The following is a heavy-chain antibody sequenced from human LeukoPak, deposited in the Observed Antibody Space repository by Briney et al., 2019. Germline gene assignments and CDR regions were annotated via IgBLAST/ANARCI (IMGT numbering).Heavy chain of an antibody. CDR2: TSAYNGDT. CDR1: GYRFTNYG. Sequence: ASVTVSCKTSGYRFTNYGVNWVRPAPGQGLEWMGWTSAYNGDTKYGQKFQGRLTMTTDTSTSTAYMDVRSLRSEDTAVYYCARDLLQWQTNNWLAPGGQGTLVTVSS. CDR3: ARDLLQWQTNNWLAP. V-gene: IGHV1-18*01. D-gene: IGHD6-19*01. J-gene: IGHJ5*02.